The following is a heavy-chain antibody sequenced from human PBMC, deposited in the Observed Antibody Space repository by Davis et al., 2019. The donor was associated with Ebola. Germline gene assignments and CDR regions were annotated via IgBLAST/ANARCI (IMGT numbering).Heavy chain of an antibody. Sequence: GSLRLSCTVSGGSISSYYWSWIRQPPGKGLEWIGYIYYSGSTNYNPSLKSRVAMSVDTSKNQFSLRLNSVTAADTAVYYCTRGAVGWNWFDPWGQGTLVTVS. CDR1: GGSISSYY. V-gene: IGHV4-59*01. D-gene: IGHD4-23*01. CDR2: IYYSGST. J-gene: IGHJ5*02. CDR3: TRGAVGWNWFDP.